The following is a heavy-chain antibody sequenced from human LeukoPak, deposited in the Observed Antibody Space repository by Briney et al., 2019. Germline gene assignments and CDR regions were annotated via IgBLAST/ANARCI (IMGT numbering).Heavy chain of an antibody. CDR2: IYHSGST. D-gene: IGHD3-22*01. J-gene: IGHJ4*02. V-gene: IGHV4-4*02. CDR1: GGSISSSNW. Sequence: SETLSLTCAVSGGSISSSNWWSWVRQPPGKGLEWIGEIYHSGSTNYNPSLKSRVTMSVDTSKNQFSLKLSTVTAADTAVYYCARESDSSVYFYYFDYWGQGTLVTVSS. CDR3: ARESDSSVYFYYFDY.